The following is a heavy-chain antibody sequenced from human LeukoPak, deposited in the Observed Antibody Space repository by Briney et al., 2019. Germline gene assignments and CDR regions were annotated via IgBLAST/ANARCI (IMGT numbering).Heavy chain of an antibody. J-gene: IGHJ3*02. CDR2: ISGSGGNT. CDR1: GFTFSSHG. V-gene: IGHV3-23*01. Sequence: PGGSLRLSCAASGFTFSSHGMNWVRQAPGKGLEWVSGISGSGGNTYYADSVKGRFTISRDNSKNTLYLQMNSLRAEDTAVYYCARGRVLRYFDWSTYQNDAFDIWGQGTMVTVSS. D-gene: IGHD3-9*01. CDR3: ARGRVLRYFDWSTYQNDAFDI.